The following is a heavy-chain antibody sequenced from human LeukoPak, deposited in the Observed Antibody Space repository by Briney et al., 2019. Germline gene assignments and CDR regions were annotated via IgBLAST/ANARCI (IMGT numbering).Heavy chain of an antibody. CDR3: ARDSGTTGEVKFDP. Sequence: SETLSLTCSVSGGSIKTYYWSWIRQPAGKGLEWIGRIYTSGSTTYNPSLKSRVTMSVVTSKNQFSLKLNSVTAADTAVYYCARDSGTTGEVKFDPWGQGTLVSVSS. J-gene: IGHJ5*02. V-gene: IGHV4-4*07. CDR1: GGSIKTYY. D-gene: IGHD3-10*01. CDR2: IYTSGST.